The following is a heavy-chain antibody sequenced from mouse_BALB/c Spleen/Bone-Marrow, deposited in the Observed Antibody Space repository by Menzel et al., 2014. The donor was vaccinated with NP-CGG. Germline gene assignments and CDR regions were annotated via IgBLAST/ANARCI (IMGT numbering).Heavy chain of an antibody. J-gene: IGHJ2*01. D-gene: IGHD1-1*01. CDR2: IYPESGDA. CDR3: AKGSFDY. Sequence: QVQLQQSGAELARPGASVKLSCKASDYTFTDYYINWVKQRTGQGLEWIGEIYPESGDASYNENFKGKATLTADTSSSTAYMQLSSLTSDDAAVYFCAKGSFDYWGQGTTLTVSS. V-gene: IGHV1-77*01. CDR1: DYTFTDYY.